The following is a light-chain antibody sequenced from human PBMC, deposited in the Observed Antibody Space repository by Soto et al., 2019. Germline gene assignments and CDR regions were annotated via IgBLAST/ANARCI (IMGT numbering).Light chain of an antibody. V-gene: IGKV3-20*01. CDR2: GAS. Sequence: EIVLTQSPGTLSSSPGERATLSCRASRSVSSSHLAWYQQKPGQAPRLLIYGASSRATGIPDRFSGSGSGTDFTLTISRLEPEDFAVYFCQQYGDSPMYTFGQGTKLEI. CDR3: QQYGDSPMYT. CDR1: RSVSSSH. J-gene: IGKJ2*01.